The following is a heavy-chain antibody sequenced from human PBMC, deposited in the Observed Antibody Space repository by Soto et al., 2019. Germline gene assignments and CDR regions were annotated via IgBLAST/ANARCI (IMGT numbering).Heavy chain of an antibody. CDR1: GGSFSGYX. V-gene: IGHV4-34*01. CDR2: INHSGRT. Sequence: LXQWGAGLLKPSETLSLTCAVYGGSFSGYXWSWIRQPPGKGLEWIGEINHSGRTNYDPSLRSXXXXXXXXXXXXXXXXXXXXXXXXXXXXXXXXXXXXXXXXXXCYXTXNXXDIWGQGTMVTV. J-gene: IGHJ3*02. CDR3: XXXXXXXXXXXXCYXTXNXXDI.